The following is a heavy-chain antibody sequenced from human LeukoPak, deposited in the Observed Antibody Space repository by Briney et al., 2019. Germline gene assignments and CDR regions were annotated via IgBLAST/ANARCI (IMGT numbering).Heavy chain of an antibody. Sequence: NPSETLSLTCTVSGGSISRSSYYWGWIRQPPGKGLEWIGSIYYSGSTYYNPSLKSRVTISVDTSKNQFSLKLSSLTAADTAVYYCASQYYYDSSGYLLPFDPWGQGTLVTVSS. D-gene: IGHD3-22*01. V-gene: IGHV4-39*01. CDR1: GGSISRSSYY. CDR2: IYYSGST. J-gene: IGHJ5*02. CDR3: ASQYYYDSSGYLLPFDP.